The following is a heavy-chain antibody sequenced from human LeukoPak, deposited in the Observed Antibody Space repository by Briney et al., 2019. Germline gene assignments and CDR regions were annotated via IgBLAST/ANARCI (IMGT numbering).Heavy chain of an antibody. D-gene: IGHD2-21*01. Sequence: ASVKVSCKASGYTFTSYDINWVRQATGQGLEWMGWMNPNSGNTGYAQKFQGRVTITRNTSISTAYMELSSLRPEDTAVYYCARCGGVRTEPTGFDPWGQGTLVTVSS. CDR2: MNPNSGNT. CDR1: GYTFTSYD. V-gene: IGHV1-8*03. J-gene: IGHJ5*02. CDR3: ARCGGVRTEPTGFDP.